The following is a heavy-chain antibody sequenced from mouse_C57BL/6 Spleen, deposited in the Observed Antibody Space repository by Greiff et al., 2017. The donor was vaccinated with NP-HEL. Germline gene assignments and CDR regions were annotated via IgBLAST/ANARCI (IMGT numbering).Heavy chain of an antibody. CDR1: GYAFTNYL. CDR2: INPGSGGT. J-gene: IGHJ1*03. Sequence: QVQLQQSGAELVRPGTSVKVSCKASGYAFTNYLIEWVKQRPGQGLEWIGVINPGSGGTNYNEKFKGKATLPADKSSSTAYMQLSSLTSEDSAVYFCARGRGWYVDVWGTGTTVTVSS. CDR3: ARGRGWYVDV. V-gene: IGHV1-54*01.